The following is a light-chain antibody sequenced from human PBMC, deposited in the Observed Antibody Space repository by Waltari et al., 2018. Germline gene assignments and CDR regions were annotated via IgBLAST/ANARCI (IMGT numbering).Light chain of an antibody. CDR1: QGVNNK. Sequence: EIVMTQSPATLSVSPGESATLSCRASQGVNNKLAWYQQKPGQAPRRLIYDASTRATGIPTSFSGSGSGTEFTITISSLQSEDFAVYYCQQYSDWPLTFGGGTKVEIK. J-gene: IGKJ4*01. CDR2: DAS. V-gene: IGKV3-15*01. CDR3: QQYSDWPLT.